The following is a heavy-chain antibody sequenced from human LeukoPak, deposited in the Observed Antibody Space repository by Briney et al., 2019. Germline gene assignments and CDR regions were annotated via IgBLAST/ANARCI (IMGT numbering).Heavy chain of an antibody. V-gene: IGHV4-39*07. D-gene: IGHD6-19*01. CDR3: AGSYRSRNNWFDP. Sequence: SETLSLTCTVSGGSISSSSYYWGWIRQPPGKGLEWIGSIYYSGNTYYNPSLKSRVTISVDTSKNQFSLKLSSVTAADTAVYYCAGSYRSRNNWFDPWGQGTLVTVSS. CDR1: GGSISSSSYY. J-gene: IGHJ5*02. CDR2: IYYSGNT.